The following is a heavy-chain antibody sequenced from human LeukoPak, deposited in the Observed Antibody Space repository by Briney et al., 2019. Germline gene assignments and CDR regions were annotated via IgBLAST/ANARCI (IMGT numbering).Heavy chain of an antibody. D-gene: IGHD3-10*01. CDR3: AKVHYYGSGPQEDY. CDR1: GFTFSSYG. CDR2: IWYNGSNK. Sequence: GGSLRLSCAASGFTFSSYGMHWVRQAPGKGLEWVAVIWYNGSNKYYADSVKGRFTISRDNSKNTLYLQMNSLRAEDTAVYYCAKVHYYGSGPQEDYWGQGTLVTVSS. V-gene: IGHV3-33*06. J-gene: IGHJ4*02.